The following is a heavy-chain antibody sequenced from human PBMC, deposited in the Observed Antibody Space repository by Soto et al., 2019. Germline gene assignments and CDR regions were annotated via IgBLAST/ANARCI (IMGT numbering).Heavy chain of an antibody. CDR2: ISAYSGNT. J-gene: IGHJ4*02. V-gene: IGHV1-18*01. Sequence: QVQLVQSGAEVKKPGASVKVSCKASGYTFTSYGISWVRQAPGQWLEWMGWISAYSGNTNYAQKLQGRVTMTKDTAPITAYMELRALRSDDTGVYCCERRTGGAMVRRVIRYFDYWGQGTLVTVSS. CDR1: GYTFTSYG. CDR3: ERRTGGAMVRRVIRYFDY. D-gene: IGHD3-10*01.